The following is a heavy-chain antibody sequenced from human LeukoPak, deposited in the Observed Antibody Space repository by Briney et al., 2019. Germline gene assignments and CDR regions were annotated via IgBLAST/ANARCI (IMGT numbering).Heavy chain of an antibody. CDR3: ARGSSGSLGRDY. V-gene: IGHV1-8*01. J-gene: IGHJ4*02. CDR2: MNPYSGNT. CDR1: GYTFTSYD. D-gene: IGHD1-26*01. Sequence: GASVKVSCKASGYTFTSYDINWVRQATGQGLEWMGWMNPYSGNTGYVQKFQGRVTMTRDTSISTAYMELSSLRSDDTAVYFCARGSSGSLGRDYWGQGTLVSVCS.